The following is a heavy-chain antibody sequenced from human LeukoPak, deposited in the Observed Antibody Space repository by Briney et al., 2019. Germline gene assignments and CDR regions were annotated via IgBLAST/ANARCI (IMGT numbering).Heavy chain of an antibody. CDR3: ARLSAAVHLGAFDI. J-gene: IGHJ3*02. D-gene: IGHD3-3*01. CDR2: IHTSGTS. CDR1: GGSISNYY. Sequence: SETLSLTCAVSGGSISNYYWSWIRQAPGKGLEGIGYIHTSGTSNQNPCLKRRVNISVDTSKNHYSLSRRSVTAADKAVYFCARLSAAVHLGAFDIWGQGTMVTVSS. V-gene: IGHV4-4*09.